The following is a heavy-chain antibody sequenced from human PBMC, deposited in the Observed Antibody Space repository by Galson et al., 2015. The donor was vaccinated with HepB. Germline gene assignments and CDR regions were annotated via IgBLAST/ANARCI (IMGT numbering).Heavy chain of an antibody. Sequence: SCKASGGTFSSYAISWVRQAPGQGLEWMGGIIPIFGTANYAQKFQGRVTITADESTSTAYMELSSLRSEDTAVYYCARAAVTKGVDAFDIWGQGTMVTVSS. CDR1: GGTFSSYA. J-gene: IGHJ3*02. CDR2: IIPIFGTA. D-gene: IGHD4-17*01. CDR3: ARAAVTKGVDAFDI. V-gene: IGHV1-69*01.